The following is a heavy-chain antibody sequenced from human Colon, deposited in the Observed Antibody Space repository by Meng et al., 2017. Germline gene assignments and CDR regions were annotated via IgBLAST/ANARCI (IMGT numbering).Heavy chain of an antibody. CDR1: GFTFSTSW. CDR3: ARDLFLSGRRLAFDY. J-gene: IGHJ4*01. D-gene: IGHD3-3*01. V-gene: IGHV3-7*01. CDR2: IKQDGSEK. Sequence: GESLKISCVTSGFTFSTSWMSWVRQAPGVGLEVVANIKQDGSEKCYVDSVRGRFTISRDNAKNSLYLQMNSLRAEDTAVYYCARDLFLSGRRLAFDYWGQGTPVTGAS.